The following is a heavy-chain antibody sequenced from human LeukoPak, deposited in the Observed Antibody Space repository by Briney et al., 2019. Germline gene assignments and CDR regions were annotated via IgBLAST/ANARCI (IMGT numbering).Heavy chain of an antibody. J-gene: IGHJ5*02. D-gene: IGHD3-10*01. V-gene: IGHV1-2*02. CDR1: GYSFRDYF. CDR2: INPKTGGT. Sequence: ASVKVSCKASGYSFRDYFIHWVRQAPGQGLQWMGWINPKTGGTNYAQNFQGRVTMTRDTSISTAYMELSRLRSDDTAVYYCARAPRVTMVRGVTCWFDPWGQGTLVTVSS. CDR3: ARAPRVTMVRGVTCWFDP.